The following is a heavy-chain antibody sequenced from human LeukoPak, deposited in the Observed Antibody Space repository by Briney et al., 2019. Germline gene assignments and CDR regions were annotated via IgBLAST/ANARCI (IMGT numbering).Heavy chain of an antibody. D-gene: IGHD2-15*01. Sequence: PGGSLRLSCAASGFTFSTYAMSWVRQAPGKGLEWVSGISGSGGSTYYADSVKGRFIISRDNSKNTLYLQMYSLRAEDTAVYYCAKDQHPSCSGGSCYSFDYWGQGTLVTVSS. J-gene: IGHJ4*02. CDR2: ISGSGGST. V-gene: IGHV3-23*01. CDR3: AKDQHPSCSGGSCYSFDY. CDR1: GFTFSTYA.